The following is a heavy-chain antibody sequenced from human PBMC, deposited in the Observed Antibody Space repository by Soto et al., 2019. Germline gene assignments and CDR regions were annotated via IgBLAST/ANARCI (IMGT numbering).Heavy chain of an antibody. J-gene: IGHJ4*02. CDR1: GYTFTSYG. D-gene: IGHD5-12*01. CDR2: ISAYNGNT. CDR3: ARDLGPRRDGYNYGY. V-gene: IGHV1-18*01. Sequence: ASVKVSCKASGYTFTSYGIRWVRQAPGQGLEWMGWISAYNGNTNYAQKLQGRVTMTTDTSTSTAYMELRSLRSDDTAVYYCARDLGPRRDGYNYGYWGQGTLVTVSS.